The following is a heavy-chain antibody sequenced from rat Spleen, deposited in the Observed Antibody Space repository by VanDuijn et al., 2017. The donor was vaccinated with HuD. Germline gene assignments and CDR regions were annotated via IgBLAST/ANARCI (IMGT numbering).Heavy chain of an antibody. V-gene: IGHV5-25*01. Sequence: EVQLVESGGGLVQPGRSLKLSCAASGFTFTNYDMAWVRQAPTKGLEWIASISSGGGNTYYRDSVKGRFTISRDNAKSTLYLQMNSLRSEDTATYYCTAGGGYWDYWGQGVMVTVSS. CDR1: GFTFTNYD. D-gene: IGHD1-11*01. J-gene: IGHJ2*01. CDR3: TAGGGYWDY. CDR2: ISSGGGNT.